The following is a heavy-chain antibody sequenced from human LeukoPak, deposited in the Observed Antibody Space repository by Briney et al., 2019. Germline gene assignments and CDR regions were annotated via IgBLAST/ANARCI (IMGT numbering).Heavy chain of an antibody. D-gene: IGHD1-26*01. CDR1: GGSINSYY. V-gene: IGHV4-4*07. CDR3: ARGSGSYRPLYFFDY. CDR2: IYTSGST. J-gene: IGHJ4*02. Sequence: SETLSLTCTVSGGSINSYYWSWIRQPAGKGLEWIGRIYTSGSTNYNPFFKSRVTMSLDTSQKEVSLTLSSMTAADTAVYFCARGSGSYRPLYFFDYWGQGTLVTVSS.